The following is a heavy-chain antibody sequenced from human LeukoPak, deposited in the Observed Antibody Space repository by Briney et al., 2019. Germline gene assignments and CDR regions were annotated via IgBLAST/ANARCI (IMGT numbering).Heavy chain of an antibody. CDR2: VNPDGSSV. V-gene: IGHV3-74*01. J-gene: IGHJ4*02. CDR1: GFTFSNYW. Sequence: GGSLRLSCAASGFTFSNYWMHWVRQVPEKGLVWVSRVNPDGSSVTYANSVKGRFTSSRDNAKNTLYLQMNRLRVEDTAVYYCARGGSYGDYWGQGILVTVSS. D-gene: IGHD3-16*01. CDR3: ARGGSYGDY.